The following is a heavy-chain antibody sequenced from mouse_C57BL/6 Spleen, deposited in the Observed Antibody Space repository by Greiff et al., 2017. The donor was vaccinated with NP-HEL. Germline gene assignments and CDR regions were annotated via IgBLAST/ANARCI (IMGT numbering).Heavy chain of an antibody. CDR3: AREGLRLDFDY. D-gene: IGHD3-1*01. J-gene: IGHJ2*01. Sequence: VKLQQSGAELVKPGASVKISCKASGYAFSSYWMNWVKQRPGKGLEWIGQIYPGDGDTNYNGKFKGKATLTADKSSSTAYMQLSSLTSEDSAVYFCAREGLRLDFDYWGQGTTLTVSS. CDR2: IYPGDGDT. CDR1: GYAFSSYW. V-gene: IGHV1-80*01.